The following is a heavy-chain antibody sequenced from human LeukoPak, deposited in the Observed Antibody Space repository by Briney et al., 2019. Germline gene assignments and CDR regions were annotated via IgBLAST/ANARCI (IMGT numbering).Heavy chain of an antibody. V-gene: IGHV4-59*01. Sequence: SSETLSLTCTVSGGSISPYYWSWIRQPPGKGLEWIGYIYYSGSTNYNPPLKSRVTISLDTSKNQFSLKLSSVTAADTAVYYCARSTWLLDKWGQGTLVTVSS. CDR3: ARSTWLLDK. CDR1: GGSISPYY. CDR2: IYYSGST. D-gene: IGHD3-22*01. J-gene: IGHJ4*02.